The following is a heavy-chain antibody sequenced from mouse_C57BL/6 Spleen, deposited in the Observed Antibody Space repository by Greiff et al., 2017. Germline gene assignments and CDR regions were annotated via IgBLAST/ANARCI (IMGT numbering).Heavy chain of an antibody. D-gene: IGHD2-2*01. V-gene: IGHV1-19*01. Sequence: VQLQQSGPVLVKPGASVKMSCKASGYTFTDYYMNWVKQSHGKSLEWIGVINPYNGGTSYNQKFKGKATLTVDKSSSTAYMELNSLTSEDSAVYYCARGSTMVTTGPLDYWGQGTTLTVPT. J-gene: IGHJ2*01. CDR2: INPYNGGT. CDR1: GYTFTDYY. CDR3: ARGSTMVTTGPLDY.